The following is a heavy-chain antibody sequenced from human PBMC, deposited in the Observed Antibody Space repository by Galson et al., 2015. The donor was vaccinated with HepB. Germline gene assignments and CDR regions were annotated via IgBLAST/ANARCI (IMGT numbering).Heavy chain of an antibody. CDR3: ARVSAYSSSWSPFGY. D-gene: IGHD6-13*01. J-gene: IGHJ4*02. V-gene: IGHV1-69*13. Sequence: SVKVSCKASGGTFSSYAISWVRQAPGQGLERMGGIIPIFGTANYAQKFQGRVTITADESTSTAYMELSSLRSEDTAVYYCARVSAYSSSWSPFGYWGQGTLVTVSS. CDR1: GGTFSSYA. CDR2: IIPIFGTA.